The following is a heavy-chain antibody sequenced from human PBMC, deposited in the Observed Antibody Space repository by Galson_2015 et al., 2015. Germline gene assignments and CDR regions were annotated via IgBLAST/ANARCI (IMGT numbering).Heavy chain of an antibody. CDR1: GYTLSDFY. V-gene: IGHV1-46*04. CDR3: ARAADQYFDY. Sequence: ASVKVSCKASGYTLSDFYLHWVRQAPGQGLEWMGIINTNDGVDTNYTQRLQGRVTMTSDRSTSTVYMELSSLRSEDTAVYYCARAADQYFDYWGQGTPVTVSS. J-gene: IGHJ4*02. CDR2: INTNDGVDT.